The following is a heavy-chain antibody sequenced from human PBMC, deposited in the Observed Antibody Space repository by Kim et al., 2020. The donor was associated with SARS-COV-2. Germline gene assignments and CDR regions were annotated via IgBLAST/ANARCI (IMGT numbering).Heavy chain of an antibody. CDR1: GFAFSTYA. J-gene: IGHJ4*02. CDR3: ANQLGNSWFSD. D-gene: IGHD6-13*01. CDR2: VSGNAGAS. Sequence: GGSLRLSCTASGFAFSTYAMAWVRQAPGKGPERVSIVSGNAGASYYADSVRGRFTISRDNTKNTLYLQMNSLRAEDTAVYYCANQLGNSWFSDWGQGTLV. V-gene: IGHV3-23*01.